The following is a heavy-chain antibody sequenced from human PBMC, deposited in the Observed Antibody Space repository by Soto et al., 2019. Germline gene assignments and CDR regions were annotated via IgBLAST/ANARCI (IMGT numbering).Heavy chain of an antibody. J-gene: IGHJ4*02. CDR2: ISWNSGSI. CDR3: AKDANADHLFDY. Sequence: SLRLSCAASGFTFDDYAMHWVRQAPGKGLEWVSGISWNSGSIGYADSVKGRFTISRDNAKNSLYLQMNSLRAEDTALYYCAKDANADHLFDYWGQGTLVTVSS. CDR1: GFTFDDYA. V-gene: IGHV3-9*01.